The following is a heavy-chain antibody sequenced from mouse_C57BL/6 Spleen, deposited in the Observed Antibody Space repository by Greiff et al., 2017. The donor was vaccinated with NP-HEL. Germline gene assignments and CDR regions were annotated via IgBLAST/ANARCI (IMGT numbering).Heavy chain of an antibody. Sequence: EVQLQQSGAELVRPGASVKLSCTASGFNIKDYYMHWVKQRPEQGLEWIGRIDPEDGDTEYAPKFQGKATMTADTSSNTAYLQRSSLTSEDTAVYYCTTSYYGSSLYFDYWGQGTTLTVSS. J-gene: IGHJ2*01. CDR1: GFNIKDYY. CDR2: IDPEDGDT. CDR3: TTSYYGSSLYFDY. V-gene: IGHV14-1*01. D-gene: IGHD1-1*01.